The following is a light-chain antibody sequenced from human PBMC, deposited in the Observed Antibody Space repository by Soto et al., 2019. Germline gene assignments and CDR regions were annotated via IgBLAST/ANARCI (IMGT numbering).Light chain of an antibody. V-gene: IGKV1-5*03. Sequence: DIQMTQSPSTLSASVGDRVTITCRASQSISSWLAWYQQKPGKAPKLLVYKASSLESGVPSRFSGSGSGTEFTLTISSLQADDFATYYCQQYSSYPRTFGQGTKLEIK. CDR2: KAS. CDR1: QSISSW. CDR3: QQYSSYPRT. J-gene: IGKJ2*01.